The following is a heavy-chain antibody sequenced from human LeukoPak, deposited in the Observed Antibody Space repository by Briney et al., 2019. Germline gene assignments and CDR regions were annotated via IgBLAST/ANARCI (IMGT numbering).Heavy chain of an antibody. CDR1: GGTFSSYA. CDR2: IIPILGIA. J-gene: IGHJ4*02. Sequence: SVKVSCKASGGTFSSYAISWVRQASGQGLEWMGRIIPILGIANYAQKFQGRVTITADKSTSTAYMELSSLRSEDTAVYYCAREDGIRWLQPGKWGQGTLVTVSS. CDR3: AREDGIRWLQPGK. D-gene: IGHD5-24*01. V-gene: IGHV1-69*04.